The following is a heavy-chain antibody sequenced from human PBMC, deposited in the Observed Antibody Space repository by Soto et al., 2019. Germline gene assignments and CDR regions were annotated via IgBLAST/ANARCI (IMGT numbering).Heavy chain of an antibody. CDR2: IYYSGST. J-gene: IGHJ4*02. CDR3: ARHYYGSGTTYY. V-gene: IGHV4-39*01. D-gene: IGHD3-10*01. CDR1: GGSISSSNYY. Sequence: SLTCTVSGGSISSSNYYWGWIRQPPGKGLEWIGGIYYSGSTYYNPSLKSRVTISVDTSKNHFSLKLNSVTAADTAVYYCARHYYGSGTTYYWGQGTLVTVSS.